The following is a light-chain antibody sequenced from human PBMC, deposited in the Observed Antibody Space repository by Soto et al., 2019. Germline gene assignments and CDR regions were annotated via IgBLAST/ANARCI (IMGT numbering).Light chain of an antibody. CDR3: QQYNNWPIT. CDR1: QSVLSK. Sequence: EIVMTQSPATLSVSPGERATLSCRASQSVLSKLAWYQQKPGQAPRLLIYGAFTRATDIPGRFSGSGSGTEFTLTIRSLQSEDFAVYYCQQYNNWPITFGQGTRLEIK. V-gene: IGKV3-15*01. CDR2: GAF. J-gene: IGKJ5*01.